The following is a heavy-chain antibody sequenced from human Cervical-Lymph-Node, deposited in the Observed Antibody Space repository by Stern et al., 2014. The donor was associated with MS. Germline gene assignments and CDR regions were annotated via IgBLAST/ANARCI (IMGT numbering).Heavy chain of an antibody. J-gene: IGHJ3*02. CDR1: GYTFTSYY. Sequence: QVQLLESGAEVTKPGASVKVSCPASGYTFTSYYMHWVRQAPGQGLEWMGIINPSGSSTSYPQQFQGTVTLTRDRSTSTHYMQPSSLRSEDTAVYYCARGDGYNTGAFDIWGQGTMVTVSS. D-gene: IGHD5-24*01. CDR3: ARGDGYNTGAFDI. CDR2: INPSGSST. V-gene: IGHV1-46*01.